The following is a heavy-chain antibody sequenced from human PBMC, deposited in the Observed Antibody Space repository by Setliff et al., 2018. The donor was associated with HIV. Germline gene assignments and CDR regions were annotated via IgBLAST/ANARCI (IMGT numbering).Heavy chain of an antibody. Sequence: PSETLSLTCAVSGFYISSGYYWGWIRQPPGRGLEWIGTIYYSGSTYYTPSLESRVTISVDMSNNEFSLKLKSVTAADTAVYYCARNMLTFGGVIGPPDYWGQGRLVTVSS. J-gene: IGHJ4*02. CDR3: ARNMLTFGGVIGPPDY. CDR2: IYYSGST. V-gene: IGHV4-38-2*01. D-gene: IGHD3-16*02. CDR1: GFYISSGYY.